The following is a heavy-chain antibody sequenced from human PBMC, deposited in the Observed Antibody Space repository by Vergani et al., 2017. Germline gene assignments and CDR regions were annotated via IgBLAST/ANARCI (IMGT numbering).Heavy chain of an antibody. CDR1: GYTFTRHW. Sequence: EVQLVQSGAEVKKPGESLRISCKASGYTFTRHWIGWARQMPGKGLEWIGIIFPSDSDTRYSPSFQGQVTISVDKSITTAYLQWNSLRTSDTAMYYCAKRIGAYSYGIDSWGQGTLVTVSS. CDR3: AKRIGAYSYGIDS. D-gene: IGHD5-18*01. V-gene: IGHV5-51*01. CDR2: IFPSDSDT. J-gene: IGHJ4*02.